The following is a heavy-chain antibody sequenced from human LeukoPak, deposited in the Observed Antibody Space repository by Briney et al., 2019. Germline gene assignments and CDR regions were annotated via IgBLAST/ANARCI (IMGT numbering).Heavy chain of an antibody. V-gene: IGHV3-30*04. CDR3: SREMASTSFFDN. Sequence: GGSLRLSSVASGFIFSDHVLHCVRQSPDKGLERVALIGSDGTKKYYAESFQGRFTASRENSKKTLFLQMKTVEADERPVFFCSREMASTSFFDNWGQGTLVTVSS. J-gene: IGHJ4*02. CDR2: IGSDGTKK. CDR1: GFIFSDHV. D-gene: IGHD2-2*01.